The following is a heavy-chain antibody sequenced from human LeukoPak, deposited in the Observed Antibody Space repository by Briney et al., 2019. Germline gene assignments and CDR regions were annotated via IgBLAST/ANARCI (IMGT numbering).Heavy chain of an antibody. V-gene: IGHV3-23*01. J-gene: IGHJ4*02. Sequence: GGFLRLSCEASGFTFSSYGMSWVRQAPGQGLEWVSGISGTGVRTYYADSVKGRFSISRDNSKNTLYLQMNSLRAEDMAVYYCAKREGSSSRHFDYWGQGTLVTVSS. CDR3: AKREGSSSRHFDY. CDR2: ISGTGVRT. CDR1: GFTFSSYG. D-gene: IGHD6-6*01.